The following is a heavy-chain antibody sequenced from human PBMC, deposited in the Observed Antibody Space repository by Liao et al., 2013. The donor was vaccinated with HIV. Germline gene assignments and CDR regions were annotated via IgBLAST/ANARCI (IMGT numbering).Heavy chain of an antibody. CDR1: GDSITMGDYS. Sequence: QLRLHESGSGLMKPSQTLSLTCTVSGDSITMGDYSWSWIRQPPGKGLEWIGYIYHTGTAYYTPSLRSRVTMSVDRSKNQFSLRLSSVTAADTALYYCARAQGRRFGELYFWGRGSPRSPSP. D-gene: IGHD3-10*01. CDR3: ARAQGRRFGELYF. J-gene: IGHJ6*02. V-gene: IGHV4-30-2*01. CDR2: IYHTGTA.